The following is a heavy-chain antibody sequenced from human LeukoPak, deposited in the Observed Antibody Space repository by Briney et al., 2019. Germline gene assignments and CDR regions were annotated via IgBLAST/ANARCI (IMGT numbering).Heavy chain of an antibody. V-gene: IGHV3-66*04. CDR2: IYSGDST. CDR1: GFTVSSKY. J-gene: IGHJ6*03. D-gene: IGHD5-24*01. CDR3: ARQRDRRWYYYMDV. Sequence: GGSLRLSCAASGFTVSSKYMSWVRQAPGKGLEWVSVIYSGDSTYYADSVKGRFTISRDNSKNTLYLQMNSLRAEDTAVYYCARQRDRRWYYYMDVWGKGTTVTISS.